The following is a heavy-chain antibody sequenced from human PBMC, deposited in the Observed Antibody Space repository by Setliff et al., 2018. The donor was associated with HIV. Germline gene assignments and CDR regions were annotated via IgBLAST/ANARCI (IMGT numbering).Heavy chain of an antibody. CDR2: IYYSGST. D-gene: IGHD4-4*01. V-gene: IGHV4-59*11. CDR1: GGSISSHY. J-gene: IGHJ3*02. CDR3: ARGRDDYNYDPFDI. Sequence: SETLSLTCTVSGGSISSHYWSWIRQPPGKGLEWVGSIYYSGSTNYNPSLKSRVTISVDTSKNQLSLKMSSVTAADTAVYYCARGRDDYNYDPFDIWGQGTMVTVSS.